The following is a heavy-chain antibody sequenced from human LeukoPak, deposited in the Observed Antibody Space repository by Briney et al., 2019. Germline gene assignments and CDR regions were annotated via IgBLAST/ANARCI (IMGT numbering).Heavy chain of an antibody. Sequence: GGSLRLSCAASGFTFSSYTMNWVRQAPGKGLEWVSYISSSSSTIYYADSVKGRFTISRDNAKNSLYLQMNSLRAEDTAVYYCARSRITMVRGALDAFDIWGQGTMVTVSS. D-gene: IGHD3-10*01. CDR3: ARSRITMVRGALDAFDI. CDR2: ISSSSSTI. V-gene: IGHV3-48*04. CDR1: GFTFSSYT. J-gene: IGHJ3*02.